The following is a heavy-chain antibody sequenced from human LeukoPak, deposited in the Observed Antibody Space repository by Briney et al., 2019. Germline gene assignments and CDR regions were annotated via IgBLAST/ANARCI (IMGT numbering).Heavy chain of an antibody. J-gene: IGHJ4*02. V-gene: IGHV3-23*01. D-gene: IGHD3-10*01. CDR2: ISGSGGST. CDR3: AKDPTMVRGPTFDY. CDR1: GFTFSSYA. Sequence: GGSLRLSCAASGFTFSSYAMSWVRQAPGKGLEWVSAISGSGGSTYYADSVKGRFTISRDNSKNTLYLQMNSLGAEDTAVYYCAKDPTMVRGPTFDYWGQGTLVTVSS.